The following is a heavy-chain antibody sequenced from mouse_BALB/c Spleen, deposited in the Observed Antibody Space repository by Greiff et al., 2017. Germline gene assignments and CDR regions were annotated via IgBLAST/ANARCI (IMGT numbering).Heavy chain of an antibody. D-gene: IGHD2-4*01. Sequence: EVMLVESGGGLVKPGGSLKLSCAASGFTFSSYAMSWVRQSPEKRLEWVAEISSGGSYTYYPDTVTGRFTISRDNAKNTLYLEMSSLRSEDTAMYYCARMGLRPAWFAYWGQGTLVTVSA. V-gene: IGHV5-9-4*01. CDR3: ARMGLRPAWFAY. J-gene: IGHJ3*01. CDR1: GFTFSSYA. CDR2: ISSGGSYT.